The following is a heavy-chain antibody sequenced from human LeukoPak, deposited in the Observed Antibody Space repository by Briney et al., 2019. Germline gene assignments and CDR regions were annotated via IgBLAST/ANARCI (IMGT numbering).Heavy chain of an antibody. J-gene: IGHJ4*02. Sequence: ASVKVSCKASGYTFTGYYMHWVRQAPGQGLEWMGWINPNSGGTNYAQKFQGRVTMTRDTSISTAYMELSRLRSDDTAVYYCARGGLTMIVVVITFFDYWGQGTLVTVSS. V-gene: IGHV1-2*02. CDR3: ARGGLTMIVVVITFFDY. D-gene: IGHD3-22*01. CDR2: INPNSGGT. CDR1: GYTFTGYY.